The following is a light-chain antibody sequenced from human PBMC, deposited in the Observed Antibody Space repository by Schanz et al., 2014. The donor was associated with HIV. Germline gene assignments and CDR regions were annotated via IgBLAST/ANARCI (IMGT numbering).Light chain of an antibody. CDR1: QSVLYSSNNKNY. CDR3: QQRSNWPT. J-gene: IGKJ5*01. Sequence: DIVMTQSPDSLAVSLGERAIINCKSSQSVLYSSNNKNYLAWYQQKPGQPPKLLIYWASTRESGVPDRFSGSGSGTDFTLTSSSLQAEDVAVYYCQQRSNWPTFGQGTRLEIK. CDR2: WAS. V-gene: IGKV4-1*01.